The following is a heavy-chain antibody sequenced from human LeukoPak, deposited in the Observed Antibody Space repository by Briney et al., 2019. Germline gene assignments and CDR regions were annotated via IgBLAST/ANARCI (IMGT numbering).Heavy chain of an antibody. CDR3: ARDFGFSSGYYSYYFDY. V-gene: IGHV1-2*04. CDR1: GYTFTGYY. CDR2: INPNSGGT. D-gene: IGHD3-22*01. J-gene: IGHJ4*02. Sequence: ASVKVSCKASGYTFTGYYMHWVRQAPGQGLEWMGWINPNSGGTNYAQKFQGWVTMTRDTSISTAYMELSRLRSDDTAVYYCARDFGFSSGYYSYYFDYWGQGTLVTVSS.